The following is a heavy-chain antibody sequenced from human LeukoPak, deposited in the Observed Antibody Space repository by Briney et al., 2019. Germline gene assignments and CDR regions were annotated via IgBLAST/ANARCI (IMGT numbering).Heavy chain of an antibody. J-gene: IGHJ4*02. CDR3: AKDHVAAAGVFDY. V-gene: IGHV3-30*18. Sequence: GGSLRLSCAASGFTFSSYGTHWVRQAPGKGLEWVAVISYDGSNKYYADSVKGRFTISRDNSKNTLYLQMNSLRAVDTAVYYCAKDHVAAAGVFDYWGQGTLVTVSS. D-gene: IGHD6-13*01. CDR2: ISYDGSNK. CDR1: GFTFSSYG.